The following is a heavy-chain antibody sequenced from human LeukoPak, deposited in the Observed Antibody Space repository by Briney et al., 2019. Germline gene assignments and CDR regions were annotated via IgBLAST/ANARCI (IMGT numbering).Heavy chain of an antibody. D-gene: IGHD3-16*02. V-gene: IGHV1-69*01. CDR1: GGTFSSYA. J-gene: IGHJ4*02. Sequence: SVKVSCKASGGTFSSYAISWVRQAPGQGLEWMGGIIPIFGTANYAQKFQGRVTITADESTSTAYMELSSLRSDDTAVYYCARVGGELSLVGYFDYWGQGTLVTVSP. CDR2: IIPIFGTA. CDR3: ARVGGELSLVGYFDY.